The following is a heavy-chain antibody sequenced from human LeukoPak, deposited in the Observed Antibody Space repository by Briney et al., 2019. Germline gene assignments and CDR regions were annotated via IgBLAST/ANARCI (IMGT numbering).Heavy chain of an antibody. J-gene: IGHJ4*02. V-gene: IGHV3-48*03. CDR3: ARECRDGDNRVYFFDY. Sequence: GGSLRLSCAASGFTFSSYEMNWVRQAPGEGLEWVSHISSSGSIVCYADSVKGRFTISRDNARNSLHLQMNSLRAEDTAVYYCARECRDGDNRVYFFDYWGQGTLVTVSS. CDR2: ISSSGSIV. CDR1: GFTFSSYE. D-gene: IGHD5-24*01.